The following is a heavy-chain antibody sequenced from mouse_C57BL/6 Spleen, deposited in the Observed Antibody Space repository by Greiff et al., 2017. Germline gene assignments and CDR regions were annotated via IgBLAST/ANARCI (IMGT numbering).Heavy chain of an antibody. CDR3: ARGDGTGFAY. Sequence: VQLQQPGAELVRPGSSVKLSCKASGYTFTSYWMDWVKQRPGQGLEWIGNIYPSDSETHYNQKFKDKASLTVDKSSSTAYMQLSSLTSEDSAVYYCARGDGTGFAYWGQGTLVTVSA. V-gene: IGHV1-61*01. CDR2: IYPSDSET. CDR1: GYTFTSYW. J-gene: IGHJ3*01. D-gene: IGHD4-1*01.